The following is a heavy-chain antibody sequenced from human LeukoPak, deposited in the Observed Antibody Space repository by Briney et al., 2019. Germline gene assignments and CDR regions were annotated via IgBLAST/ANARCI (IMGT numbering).Heavy chain of an antibody. CDR2: NNPNSGDT. D-gene: IGHD1-26*01. CDR3: ARENSGSYFFDP. CDR1: GYTFTGYY. Sequence: ASVKVSCKASGYTFTGYYMHWVRQAPGQGLEWMGWNNPNSGDTNYSQKFQGRVTMTRNTSISTAYMELSSLRSEDTAVYYCARENSGSYFFDPWGQGTLVTVSS. V-gene: IGHV1-2*02. J-gene: IGHJ5*02.